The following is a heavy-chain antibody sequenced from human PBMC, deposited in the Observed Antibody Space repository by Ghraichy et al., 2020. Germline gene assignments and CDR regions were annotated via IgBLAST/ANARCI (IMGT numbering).Heavy chain of an antibody. CDR3: ARPSVAAYNWFDP. V-gene: IGHV4-39*01. J-gene: IGHJ5*02. CDR1: GGSISSSSYY. CDR2: IYYSGST. Sequence: ESLNISCTVSGGSISSSSYYWGWIRQPPGKGLEWIGSIYYSGSTYYNPSLKSRVTISVDTSKNQFSLKLSSVTAADTAVYYCARPSVAAYNWFDPWGQGTLVTVSS. D-gene: IGHD2-15*01.